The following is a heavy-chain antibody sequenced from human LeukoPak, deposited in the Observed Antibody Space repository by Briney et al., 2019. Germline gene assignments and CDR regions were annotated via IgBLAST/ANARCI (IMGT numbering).Heavy chain of an antibody. V-gene: IGHV1-46*01. CDR2: INPSADST. CDR3: ARGLTPRGLDY. J-gene: IGHJ4*02. Sequence: ASVKVSCKASGYTFTSYYINWVRQAPGQGLEGLGIINPSADSTTCAQKFQGRVTVTRDTSTNTVYMELSSLGSEDTAVYYCARGLTPRGLDYWGQGTLVTVSS. CDR1: GYTFTSYY. D-gene: IGHD4/OR15-4a*01.